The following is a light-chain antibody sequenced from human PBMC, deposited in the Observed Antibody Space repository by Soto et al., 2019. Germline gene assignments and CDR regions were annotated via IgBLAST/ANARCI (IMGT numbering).Light chain of an antibody. CDR2: SAS. J-gene: IGKJ4*01. CDR1: QGVRDD. CDR3: LQESNYPLT. V-gene: IGKV1-6*01. Sequence: IQMTQSPSSLSASVGDRVTITCRASQGVRDDVGWYQQKPGKAPKLLIYSASTLQSGVPSRFSGSGSGTDFTLTISGLQSEDFATYYCLQESNYPLTFGGGTKLDSK.